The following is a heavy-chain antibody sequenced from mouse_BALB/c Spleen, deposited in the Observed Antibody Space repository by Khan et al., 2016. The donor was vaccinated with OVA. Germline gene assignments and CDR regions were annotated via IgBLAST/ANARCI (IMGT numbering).Heavy chain of an antibody. CDR1: GYSFTGYF. CDR2: INPHIGET. V-gene: IGHV1-20*02. J-gene: IGHJ2*01. Sequence: VQLKQSGPELVGPGASVKISCKASGYSFTGYFMNWVMQSHGKSLEWIGRINPHIGETFYNQKFKDKATLTVDESSSTAHMELRSLASEDSAVYYCTRIYRSDFDYWGQGTTLTVSS. CDR3: TRIYRSDFDY. D-gene: IGHD1-1*01.